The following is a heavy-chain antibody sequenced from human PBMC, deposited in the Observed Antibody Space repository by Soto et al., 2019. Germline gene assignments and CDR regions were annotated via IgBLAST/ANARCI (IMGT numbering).Heavy chain of an antibody. D-gene: IGHD2-15*01. J-gene: IGHJ5*02. CDR3: EKGKSKGEIACFDP. CDR1: GVTRHNYS. Sequence: WWSXRVSCASSGVTRHNYSISLFRHAPGKGLEFVSTLIGGHYGTAYSYSVKGRFTVSRDNSKNCLYLQMNSLGVEDTAMYFCEKGKSKGEIACFDPWGPGSLVTVSS. CDR2: LIGGHYGT. V-gene: IGHV3-23*01.